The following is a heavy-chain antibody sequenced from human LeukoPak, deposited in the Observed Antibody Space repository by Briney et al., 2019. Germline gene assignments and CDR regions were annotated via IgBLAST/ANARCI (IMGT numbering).Heavy chain of an antibody. J-gene: IGHJ4*02. CDR2: IYSGDST. CDR3: ARGTVYSSGWFHNDH. CDR1: GFTVSSNY. D-gene: IGHD6-19*01. Sequence: GGSLRLSCAASGFTVSSNYMSWVRQAPGKGLEWVSVIYSGDSTYYADSVKGRFTISRDNSKNTLYLQMNSLRAEDTAVYYCARGTVYSSGWFHNDHWGRGTLVTVSS. V-gene: IGHV3-53*01.